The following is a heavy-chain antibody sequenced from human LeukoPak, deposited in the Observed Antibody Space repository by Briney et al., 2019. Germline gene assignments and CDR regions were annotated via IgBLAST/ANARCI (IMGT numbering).Heavy chain of an antibody. Sequence: GGSLRLSCAASGFTFSSYAMHWVRQAPGKGLKWVAVISYDGSDKYYADSVKGRFTISRDNHQNTLDLQMNSLRAEDTDVYYCARGSVTLPIDYWGQGTLVTVSS. CDR2: ISYDGSDK. V-gene: IGHV3-30*04. D-gene: IGHD4-17*01. CDR1: GFTFSSYA. J-gene: IGHJ4*02. CDR3: ARGSVTLPIDY.